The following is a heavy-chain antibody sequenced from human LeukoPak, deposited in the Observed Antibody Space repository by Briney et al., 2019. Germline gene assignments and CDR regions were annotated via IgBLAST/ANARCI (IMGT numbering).Heavy chain of an antibody. CDR2: INCNSGGT. CDR1: GYTFTDYY. J-gene: IGHJ4*02. Sequence: ASVKVSCKASGYTFTDYYMHWVRQAPGQGLEWMGWINCNSGGTKYAQKFQGRVTMTRDTSISTAYMELSGLRSDDTAIYYCARFGLVAGDFDFWGQGTLVTVSS. V-gene: IGHV1-2*02. D-gene: IGHD6-19*01. CDR3: ARFGLVAGDFDF.